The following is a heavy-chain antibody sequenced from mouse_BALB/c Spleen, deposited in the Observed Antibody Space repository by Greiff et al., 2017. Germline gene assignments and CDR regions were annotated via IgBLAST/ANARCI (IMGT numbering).Heavy chain of an antibody. Sequence: EVQLVESGGGLVQPGGSLKLSCAASGFTFSSYTMSWVRQTPEKRLEWVAYISNGGGSTYYPDTVKGRFTISRDNAKNTLYLQMSSLKSEDTAMYYCARDGTTVVATLDYYAMDYWGQGTSVTVSS. D-gene: IGHD1-1*01. CDR3: ARDGTTVVATLDYYAMDY. J-gene: IGHJ4*01. CDR2: ISNGGGST. CDR1: GFTFSSYT. V-gene: IGHV5-12-2*01.